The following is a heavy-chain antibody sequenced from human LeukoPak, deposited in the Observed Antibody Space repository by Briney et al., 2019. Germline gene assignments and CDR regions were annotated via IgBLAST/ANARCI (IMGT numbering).Heavy chain of an antibody. Sequence: GASVKVSCKASGYTFTSYYMHWVRQAPGQGLEWMGIINPSGGSTSYAQKFQGRVTMTRDMSTSTVYMVLSSLRSEDTAVYYCARDVSTATIFGVVIESNWFDPWGQGTLVTVSS. D-gene: IGHD3-3*01. V-gene: IGHV1-46*01. CDR2: INPSGGST. CDR3: ARDVSTATIFGVVIESNWFDP. CDR1: GYTFTSYY. J-gene: IGHJ5*02.